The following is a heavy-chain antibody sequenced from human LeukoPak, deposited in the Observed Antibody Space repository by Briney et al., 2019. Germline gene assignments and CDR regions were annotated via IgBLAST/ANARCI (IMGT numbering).Heavy chain of an antibody. V-gene: IGHV3-11*01. CDR1: GFTFSDYY. CDR3: ARDDYGDYVPFDY. CDR2: ISSSGSTI. Sequence: GGSLRLSCTASGFTFSDYYMSWIRQAPGKGLEWVSYISSSGSTIYYADSVKGRFTISRDNAKNSLYLQMNSLRAEDTAVYYCARDDYGDYVPFDYWGQGTLVTVSS. J-gene: IGHJ4*02. D-gene: IGHD4-17*01.